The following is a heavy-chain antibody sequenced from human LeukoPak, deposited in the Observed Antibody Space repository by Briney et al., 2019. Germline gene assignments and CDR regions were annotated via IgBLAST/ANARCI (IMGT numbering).Heavy chain of an antibody. CDR1: GGSISSSNW. CDR3: AREGSSYWYFDL. Sequence: PSGTLSLTCAVSGGSISSSNWWSWVRQPPGKGLEWIGFVYYSGSTNYNPSLKSRVTISVDTSNNQFSLKVNSVTAADTAVYYCAREGSSYWYFDLWGRGTLVTVFS. CDR2: VYYSGST. D-gene: IGHD3-10*01. V-gene: IGHV4-4*02. J-gene: IGHJ2*01.